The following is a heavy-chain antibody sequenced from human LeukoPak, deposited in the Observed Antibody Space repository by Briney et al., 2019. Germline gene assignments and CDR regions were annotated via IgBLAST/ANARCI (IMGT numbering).Heavy chain of an antibody. V-gene: IGHV3-48*01. D-gene: IGHD3-3*01. J-gene: IGHJ5*02. Sequence: GGSLRLSCAASGFTFSSYSMNWVRQAPGKGLEWVSYISSSSSIIYYADSVKGRFTISRDNAKNSLYLQMNSLRAEDTAVYYCARDRLRSGYYSWFNPWGQGTLVTVSS. CDR2: ISSSSSII. CDR3: ARDRLRSGYYSWFNP. CDR1: GFTFSSYS.